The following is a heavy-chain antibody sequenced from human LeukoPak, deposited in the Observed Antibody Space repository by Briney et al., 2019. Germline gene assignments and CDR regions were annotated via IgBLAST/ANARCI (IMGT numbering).Heavy chain of an antibody. CDR1: GFTFDDYA. J-gene: IGHJ4*02. V-gene: IGHV3-9*01. CDR3: AKSNYITIAAAGTTFDY. CDR2: ISWNSGSI. Sequence: PGRSLRLSCTASGFTFDDYAMHWVPQSPGKALEWVSGISWNSGSIGYADSVKRLFTISRDHAKISLYLQMNSLRAEDTALYYCAKSNYITIAAAGTTFDYGGQGTLVTVSS. D-gene: IGHD6-13*01.